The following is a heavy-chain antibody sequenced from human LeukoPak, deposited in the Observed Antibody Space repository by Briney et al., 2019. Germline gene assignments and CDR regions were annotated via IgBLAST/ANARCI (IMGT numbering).Heavy chain of an antibody. J-gene: IGHJ4*02. D-gene: IGHD6-19*01. CDR2: ISDIGGST. CDR3: AEDLLSGAVAADY. V-gene: IGHV3-23*01. CDR1: GFTFSSYA. Sequence: GSLRLSCGASGFTFSSYAMSYVRQAPGKGLEWVSAISDIGGSTYYAGSVKGRFTISRDNSKNTLYLQMNRLRAEDTAIYYCAEDLLSGAVAADYWGQGTLVTVSS.